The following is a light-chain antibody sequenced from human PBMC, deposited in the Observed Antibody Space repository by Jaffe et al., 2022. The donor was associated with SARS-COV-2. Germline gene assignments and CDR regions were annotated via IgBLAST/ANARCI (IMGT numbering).Light chain of an antibody. CDR2: KTS. CDR3: QQYRAYPFT. CDR1: QNIDSW. V-gene: IGKV1-5*03. J-gene: IGKJ3*01. Sequence: DIQMTQSPSTLSAFAGDRVTITCRASQNIDSWLAWYQQKPGKAPKLLIYKTSSLESGVSSRFSGWRSGTEFSLTINALEPDDFATYYCQQYRAYPFTFGPGTKVDIK.